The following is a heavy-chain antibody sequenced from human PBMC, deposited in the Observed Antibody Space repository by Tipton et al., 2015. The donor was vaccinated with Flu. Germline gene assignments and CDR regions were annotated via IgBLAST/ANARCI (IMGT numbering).Heavy chain of an antibody. CDR1: GGSISSGGYY. D-gene: IGHD7-27*01. CDR2: IYYSGST. J-gene: IGHJ3*01. CDR3: ARAPGWGTSPTYAFDV. V-gene: IGHV4-31*03. Sequence: LRLSCTVSGGSISSGGYYWSWIRQHPGKGLKWIGYIYYSGSTYYNPSLKSRVTISVDTSKTQFSLKLSSVTAADTAVYYCARAPGWGTSPTYAFDVWGQGTMVTVSS.